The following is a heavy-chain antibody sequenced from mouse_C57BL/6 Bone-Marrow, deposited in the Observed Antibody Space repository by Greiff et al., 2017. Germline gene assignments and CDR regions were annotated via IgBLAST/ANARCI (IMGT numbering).Heavy chain of an antibody. J-gene: IGHJ1*03. D-gene: IGHD1-1*01. Sequence: EVKLEESGPGLAKPSQTLSLTCSVTGYSITSDYWNWIRKFPGNKLEYMGYISYSGSTYYNPSLKSRISITRDTSKNQYYLQLNSVTTEDTATYXCARYYYGSSYVWYFDVWGTGTTVTVSS. V-gene: IGHV3-8*01. CDR2: ISYSGST. CDR3: ARYYYGSSYVWYFDV. CDR1: GYSITSDY.